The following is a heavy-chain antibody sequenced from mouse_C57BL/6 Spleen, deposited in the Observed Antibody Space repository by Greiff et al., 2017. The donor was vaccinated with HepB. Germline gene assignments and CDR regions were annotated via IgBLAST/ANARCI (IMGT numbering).Heavy chain of an antibody. V-gene: IGHV1-15*01. CDR1: GYTFTDYE. Sequence: QVQLQQPGAELVRPGASVTLSCKASGYTFTDYEMHWVKQTPVHGLEWIGAIDPETGGTAYNQKFKGKAILTADKSSSTAYMELRSLTSEDSAVYYCTRRDYDYDSDYWGQGTTLTVSS. CDR3: TRRDYDYDSDY. CDR2: IDPETGGT. J-gene: IGHJ2*01. D-gene: IGHD2-4*01.